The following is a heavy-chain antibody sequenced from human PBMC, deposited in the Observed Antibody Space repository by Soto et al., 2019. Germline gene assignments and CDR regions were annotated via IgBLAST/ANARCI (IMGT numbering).Heavy chain of an antibody. J-gene: IGHJ3*02. CDR2: ISSSSSYI. CDR1: GFTFSSYS. Sequence: GGSLRLSCAASGFTFSSYSMNWVRQAPGKGLEWVSSISSSSSYIYYADSVKGRFTISRDNAKNSLYLQMNSLRAEDTAVYYCAREPRYCSGGSCSIMGDAFDIWGQGTMVTV. V-gene: IGHV3-21*01. CDR3: AREPRYCSGGSCSIMGDAFDI. D-gene: IGHD2-15*01.